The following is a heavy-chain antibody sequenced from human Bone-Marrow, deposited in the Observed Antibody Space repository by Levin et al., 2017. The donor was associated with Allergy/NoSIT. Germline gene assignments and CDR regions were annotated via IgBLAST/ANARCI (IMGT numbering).Heavy chain of an antibody. Sequence: GGSLRLSCAASGFTFSSYAMSWVRQAPGKGLEWVSAISGSGGGTYYADSVKGRFTLSRDNSKNTLYLQMNSLRAEDTAVYYCAKDRGRNPYYFDYWGQGTLVTVSS. CDR2: ISGSGGGT. V-gene: IGHV3-23*01. J-gene: IGHJ4*02. CDR3: AKDRGRNPYYFDY. CDR1: GFTFSSYA. D-gene: IGHD6-25*01.